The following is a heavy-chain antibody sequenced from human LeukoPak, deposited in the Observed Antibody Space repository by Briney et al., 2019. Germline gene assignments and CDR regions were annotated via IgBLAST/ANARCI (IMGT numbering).Heavy chain of an antibody. CDR2: FAGSDTTK. CDR3: TTLGYHLDS. CDR1: GFDFGAYE. J-gene: IGHJ4*02. D-gene: IGHD3-22*01. V-gene: IGHV3-48*03. Sequence: GGSLRLSCAASGFDFGAYEMNWVRQAPGKGLEWVAYFAGSDTTKYYADSVRGRFTISRDNARKSLYLQMNSLRAEDTALYYCTTLGYHLDSWGQGTLVTVSS.